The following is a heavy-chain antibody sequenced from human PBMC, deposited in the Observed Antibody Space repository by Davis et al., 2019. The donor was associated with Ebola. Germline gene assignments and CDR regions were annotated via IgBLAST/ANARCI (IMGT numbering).Heavy chain of an antibody. CDR2: ISGSGSAI. V-gene: IGHV3-48*03. D-gene: IGHD6-6*01. J-gene: IGHJ4*02. Sequence: GESLKISCAASGFTFSSYEIHWVRQAPGKGLEWISYISGSGSAIHYADSVKGRFTISRDNAKNSLSLQMNSLRAEDTAIYHCTRSPSTAAFPLDYWGPGTLVTVSS. CDR3: TRSPSTAAFPLDY. CDR1: GFTFSSYE.